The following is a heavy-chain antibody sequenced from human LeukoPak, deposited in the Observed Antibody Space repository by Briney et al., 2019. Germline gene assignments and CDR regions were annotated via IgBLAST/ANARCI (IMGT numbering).Heavy chain of an antibody. D-gene: IGHD5-18*01. V-gene: IGHV3-21*01. CDR2: SSSRRSDL. J-gene: IGHJ4*02. CDR3: ARGDETAILDY. CDR1: GFTFIAYS. Sequence: GGSLRLSCAASGFTFIAYSMDSVRQAPGKGLEWVSSSSSRRSDLYYADSVKGRFTISRDNAKRSLYLQMNSLRADDTAVYYCARGDETAILDYWGQGTLVTVSS.